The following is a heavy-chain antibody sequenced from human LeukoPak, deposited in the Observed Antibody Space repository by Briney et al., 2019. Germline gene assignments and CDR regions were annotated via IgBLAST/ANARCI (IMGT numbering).Heavy chain of an antibody. D-gene: IGHD6-13*01. Sequence: KPSETLSLTCAVSGGPFSGNYWSWIRQPPGKGLEWMGEINFSGSTNYNPSLESRIIMSLDTSKNQFSLKLSSVTAADTAVYYCPRCGYRRRWYPDIFDSWGQGTLVTVSS. CDR1: GGPFSGNY. CDR2: INFSGST. V-gene: IGHV4-34*10. CDR3: PRCGYRRRWYPDIFDS. J-gene: IGHJ4*02.